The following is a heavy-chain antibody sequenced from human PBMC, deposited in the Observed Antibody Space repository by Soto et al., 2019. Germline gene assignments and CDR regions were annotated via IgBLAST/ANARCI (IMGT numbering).Heavy chain of an antibody. J-gene: IGHJ3*02. CDR1: GFTFSSYD. Sequence: EVQLLESGGGLVQPGGSLRLSCAASGFTFSSYDMSWVRQAPGKGLEWVSAISASGVGTFYAESVKGRFTISRDNSKNTLYVQMNSMRAEDTAMYYCAKEDDDWTNGYFDIWGQGTMVTVSS. V-gene: IGHV3-23*01. D-gene: IGHD2-8*01. CDR3: AKEDDDWTNGYFDI. CDR2: ISASGVGT.